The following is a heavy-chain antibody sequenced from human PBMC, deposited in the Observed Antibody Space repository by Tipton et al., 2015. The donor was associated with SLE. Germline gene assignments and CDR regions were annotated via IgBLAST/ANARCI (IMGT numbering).Heavy chain of an antibody. CDR1: GGSITGYH. V-gene: IGHV4-34*01. CDR2: INHSGST. J-gene: IGHJ2*01. D-gene: IGHD2-2*01. Sequence: TLSLTCTVSGGSITGYHWSWIRQPPGKGLEWIGEINHSGSTNYNPSLKSRVTISVDTSKNQFSLKLSSVTAADTAVYYCARDSATCCWYFDLWGHGTLVTVSS. CDR3: ARDSATCCWYFDL.